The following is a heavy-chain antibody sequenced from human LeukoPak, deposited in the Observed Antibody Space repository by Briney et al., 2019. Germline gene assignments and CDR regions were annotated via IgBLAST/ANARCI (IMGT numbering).Heavy chain of an antibody. J-gene: IGHJ3*02. CDR3: ARQRDGDDAFDI. Sequence: SETLSLTCAVYGGSFSGYYWSWIRQPPGKGLEWIGEINHSGSTNYNPSLKSRVTISVDTSKNQFSLKLSSVTAADTAMYYCARQRDGDDAFDIWGQGTMVTVSS. D-gene: IGHD3-10*01. V-gene: IGHV4-34*01. CDR2: INHSGST. CDR1: GGSFSGYY.